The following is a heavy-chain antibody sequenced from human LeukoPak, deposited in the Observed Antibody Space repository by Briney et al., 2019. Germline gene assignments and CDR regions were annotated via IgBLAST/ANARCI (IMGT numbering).Heavy chain of an antibody. V-gene: IGHV1-2*02. CDR1: GYTFTGYY. CDR2: INPNSGGT. CDR3: ARVNILTGYYLFDY. D-gene: IGHD3-9*01. Sequence: GASVKVSCKASGYTFTGYYMHWVRQAPGQGLEWMGWINPNSGGTNYAQKLQGRVTMTRDTSISTAYMELSRLRSDDTAVYYCARVNILTGYYLFDYWGQGTLVTVSS. J-gene: IGHJ4*02.